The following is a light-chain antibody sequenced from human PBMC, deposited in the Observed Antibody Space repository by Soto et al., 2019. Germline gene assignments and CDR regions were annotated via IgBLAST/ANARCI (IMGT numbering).Light chain of an antibody. CDR1: QGISSY. J-gene: IGKJ4*01. V-gene: IGKV1-8*01. Sequence: AIRMTQSPSSFSASTGDRVTITCRASQGISSYLASYQQKPGKAPKLLIYDASTLQSGVPSRFSDSGSGTDFSLAISCLQAEDFATYYCRQYYRYPPTFGGGTKVEIK. CDR2: DAS. CDR3: RQYYRYPPT.